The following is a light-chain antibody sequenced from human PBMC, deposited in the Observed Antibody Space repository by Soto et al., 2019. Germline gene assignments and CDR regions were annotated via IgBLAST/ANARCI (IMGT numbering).Light chain of an antibody. CDR2: STN. V-gene: IGLV1-44*01. J-gene: IGLJ2*01. CDR3: AAWDDSLNGVV. Sequence: QSVLTQPPSASGTPGQRVTISCSGSRFNIGRNTVNWYQQLPGSAPKLLIYSTNQRPSWVPDRFSGSRSGTSASLDISGLQSDDEADYYCAAWDDSLNGVVFGGGTKVTVL. CDR1: RFNIGRNT.